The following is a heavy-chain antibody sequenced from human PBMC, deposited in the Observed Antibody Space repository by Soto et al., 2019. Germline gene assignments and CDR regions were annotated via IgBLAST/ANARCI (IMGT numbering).Heavy chain of an antibody. CDR3: ARDSPPVDY. J-gene: IGHJ4*02. Sequence: QVQLVQSGAEVKKPWASVKVSCKASGYTFTSYGISWVLQAPGQGLDWMVWISSYNGNTKYAQKLQGRVTMTTDTSTSTAYMELRSLRSDDTAVSYFARDSPPVDYWGQGTLVTVSS. CDR2: ISSYNGNT. CDR1: GYTFTSYG. V-gene: IGHV1-18*01.